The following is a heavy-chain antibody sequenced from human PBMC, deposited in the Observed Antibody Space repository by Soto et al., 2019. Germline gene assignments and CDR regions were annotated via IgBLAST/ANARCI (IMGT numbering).Heavy chain of an antibody. Sequence: GGSLRLSCAASGFTFSSYAMSWVRQAPGKGLEWVSAISGSGGSTYYADSVKGRFTISRDNSKNTLYLQMNSLRAEDTAVYYCAKEVLVWFGEFALGYYGMDVWGQGTTVTVSS. CDR1: GFTFSSYA. J-gene: IGHJ6*02. V-gene: IGHV3-23*01. CDR2: ISGSGGST. D-gene: IGHD3-10*01. CDR3: AKEVLVWFGEFALGYYGMDV.